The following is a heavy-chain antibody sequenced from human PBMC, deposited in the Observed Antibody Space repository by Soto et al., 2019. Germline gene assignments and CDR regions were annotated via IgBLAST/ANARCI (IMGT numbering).Heavy chain of an antibody. CDR1: GCSISSSSYY. D-gene: IGHD3-22*01. J-gene: IGHJ4*02. CDR3: VRGDGDYYDGNGYLGRH. V-gene: IGHV4-39*01. CDR2: IYYSGST. Sequence: SETLSLTCTFSGCSISSSSYYLGWIRQPPGKGLEWIGSIYYSGSTYYNPSLKSRVTISVDTSKNQFSLKLSSVTAADTAVYYCVRGDGDYYDGNGYLGRHWGQGTLVTVSS.